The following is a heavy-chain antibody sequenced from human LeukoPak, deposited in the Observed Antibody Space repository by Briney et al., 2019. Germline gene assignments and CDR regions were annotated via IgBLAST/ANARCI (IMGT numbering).Heavy chain of an antibody. CDR2: ISYDGSNK. CDR3: AREYSSSWYERGDYYMDV. V-gene: IGHV3-30*04. J-gene: IGHJ6*03. Sequence: GGSLRLSCAASGFTFSSYAMHWVRQAPGKGLEWVAVISYDGSNKYYADSVKGRFTISRDNSKNTLYLQMNSLRAEDTAVYYCAREYSSSWYERGDYYMDVWGKGTTVTVSS. CDR1: GFTFSSYA. D-gene: IGHD6-13*01.